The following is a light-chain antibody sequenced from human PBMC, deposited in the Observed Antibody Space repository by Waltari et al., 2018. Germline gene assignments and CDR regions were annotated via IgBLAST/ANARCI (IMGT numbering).Light chain of an antibody. Sequence: SDELTQPPSVSVSPGQTATITCSGHKLGDIFASCYQQKPGQSPVLFIYQDTKRPSGIPERFSGSNSGNTATLTISGTQAMDEADYYCQAWDTSTPVIFGGGTKLTVL. CDR1: KLGDIF. CDR3: QAWDTSTPVI. V-gene: IGLV3-1*01. J-gene: IGLJ2*01. CDR2: QDT.